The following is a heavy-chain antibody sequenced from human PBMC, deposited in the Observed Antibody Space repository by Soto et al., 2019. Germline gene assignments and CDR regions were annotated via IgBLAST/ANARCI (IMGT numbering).Heavy chain of an antibody. J-gene: IGHJ6*02. CDR3: ARIPPYYDILTGYYYYYGMDV. CDR2: INHSGST. CDR1: GGSFSGYY. D-gene: IGHD3-9*01. Sequence: SETLSPTCAVYGGSFSGYYWSWIRQPPGKGLEWIGEINHSGSTNYNPSLKSRVTISVDTSKNQFSLKLSSVTAADTAVYYCARIPPYYDILTGYYYYYGMDVWGQGTTVTRLL. V-gene: IGHV4-34*01.